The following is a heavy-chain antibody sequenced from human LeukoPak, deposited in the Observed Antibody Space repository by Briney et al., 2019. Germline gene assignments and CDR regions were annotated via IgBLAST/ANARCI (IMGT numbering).Heavy chain of an antibody. CDR2: IYYIGST. Sequence: PSETLSLTCTVSGDSIINYYWSWIRQPPGKGLEWIGYIYYIGSTIYNPSLKSRVTISIDTSKSQFSLELSSVTAADTAMYFCAREGVGSSGYYPFDYWGQGILVTVSP. V-gene: IGHV4-59*13. CDR3: AREGVGSSGYYPFDY. CDR1: GDSIINYY. J-gene: IGHJ4*02. D-gene: IGHD3-22*01.